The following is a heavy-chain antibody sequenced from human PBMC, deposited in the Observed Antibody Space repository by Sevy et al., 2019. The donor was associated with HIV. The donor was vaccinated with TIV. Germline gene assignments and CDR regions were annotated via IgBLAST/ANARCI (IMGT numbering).Heavy chain of an antibody. Sequence: GGSLRLSCAASGFTFSSYDMHWVRQATGKGLEWVSAIGTAGDTYYPGSVKGRFTISRENAKNSLYLQMNSLRAGDTAVYYCARVTRHNWNYIDAFDIWGQGTMVTVSS. D-gene: IGHD1-7*01. CDR1: GFTFSSYD. J-gene: IGHJ3*02. CDR2: IGTAGDT. CDR3: ARVTRHNWNYIDAFDI. V-gene: IGHV3-13*01.